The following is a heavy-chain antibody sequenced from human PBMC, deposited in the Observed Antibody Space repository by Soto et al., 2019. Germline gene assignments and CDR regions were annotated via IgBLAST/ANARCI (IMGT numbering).Heavy chain of an antibody. CDR3: ARDPGDSSGWSTTYYSDY. J-gene: IGHJ4*02. CDR1: GFTFSSYG. CDR2: IWYDGSNK. D-gene: IGHD6-19*01. V-gene: IGHV3-33*01. Sequence: QVQLVESGGGVVQPGRSLRLSCAASGFTFSSYGMHWVRQAPGKGLEWVAVIWYDGSNKYYADSVKGRFTISRDNSKNTRYLQMNSLRAEDTAVYYCARDPGDSSGWSTTYYSDYWGQGTLVTVSS.